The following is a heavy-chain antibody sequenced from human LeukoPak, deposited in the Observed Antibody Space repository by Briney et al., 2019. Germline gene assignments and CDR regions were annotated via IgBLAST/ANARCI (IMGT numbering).Heavy chain of an antibody. CDR3: ARDRSGYARYYGMDV. CDR1: GFTFSDYY. V-gene: IGHV3-11*01. Sequence: GGSLRLSCAASGFTFSDYYMSWIRQAPGKGLEWVSSISSNISTTYYADSVKGRFTISRDNAKNSLFLQMNSLRVEDAAVYYCARDRSGYARYYGMDVWGQGTTVSVSS. D-gene: IGHD5-12*01. CDR2: ISSNISTT. J-gene: IGHJ6*02.